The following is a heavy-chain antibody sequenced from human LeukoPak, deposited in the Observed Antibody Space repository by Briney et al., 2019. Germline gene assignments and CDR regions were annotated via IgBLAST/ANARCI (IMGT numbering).Heavy chain of an antibody. V-gene: IGHV4-34*01. CDR2: INHSGST. Sequence: SETLSLTCAVYGGSFSGYYWSWIRQPPGKGLEWIGEINHSGSTNYNPSLKSRVTISVDTSKNQFSLKLSSETAADTAVYYCARRVLGYCSGGSCLSTMVFDYWGQGTLVTVSS. J-gene: IGHJ4*02. CDR3: ARRVLGYCSGGSCLSTMVFDY. D-gene: IGHD2-15*01. CDR1: GGSFSGYY.